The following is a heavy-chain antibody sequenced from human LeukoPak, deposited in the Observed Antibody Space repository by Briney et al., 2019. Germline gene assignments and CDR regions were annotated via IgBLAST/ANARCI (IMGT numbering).Heavy chain of an antibody. V-gene: IGHV3-48*01. D-gene: IGHD2-15*01. CDR1: GFTFSSYS. CDR2: ISSSSSTI. CDR3: ARDLRVAAY. Sequence: PGGSLRLSCAASGFTFSSYSMNWVRQAPGKGLEWVSYISSSSSTIYYADSVKGRFTISRDNAKNSLYLQMNGLRAEDTAVYYCARDLRVAAYWGQGTLVTVSS. J-gene: IGHJ4*02.